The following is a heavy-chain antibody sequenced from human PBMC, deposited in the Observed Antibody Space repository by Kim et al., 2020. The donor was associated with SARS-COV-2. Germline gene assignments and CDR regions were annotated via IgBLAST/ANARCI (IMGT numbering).Heavy chain of an antibody. CDR3: ARDHGGLDY. V-gene: IGHV6-1*01. D-gene: IGHD3-16*01. Sequence: WYNHYAVSVKSRITINPDTSKNQFSLQLNSVTPEDTAVYYCARDHGGLDYWGQGTLVTVSS. CDR2: WYN. J-gene: IGHJ4*02.